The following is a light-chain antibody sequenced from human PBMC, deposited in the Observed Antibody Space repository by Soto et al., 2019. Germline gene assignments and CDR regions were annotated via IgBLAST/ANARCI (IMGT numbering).Light chain of an antibody. Sequence: DIVMTQSPDSLAVSLGERATINCKSSQSVLYSSNNKNYLAWYQQKPGQPPKLLISWASTRESGVPDRFSGSGSGTDLTLTISSLQAEDVAVYYCQQHFSTPLTFGGGTKVEIK. V-gene: IGKV4-1*01. CDR2: WAS. CDR3: QQHFSTPLT. CDR1: QSVLYSSNNKNY. J-gene: IGKJ4*01.